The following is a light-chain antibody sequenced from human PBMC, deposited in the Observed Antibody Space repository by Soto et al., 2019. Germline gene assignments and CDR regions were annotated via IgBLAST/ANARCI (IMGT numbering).Light chain of an antibody. J-gene: IGLJ2*01. CDR3: PSYKTTNTLA. CDR2: DVY. V-gene: IGLV2-14*01. CDR1: RSDIGAYNY. Sequence: QSALTQPASVSGSPGQSITIACTGTRSDIGAYNYVSWFQQNPGKAPKCMIYDVYSRPSGVSHRFSGSKSDNTASLTISGLQAEDEDVYYCPSYKTTNTLALGGGTKLTVL.